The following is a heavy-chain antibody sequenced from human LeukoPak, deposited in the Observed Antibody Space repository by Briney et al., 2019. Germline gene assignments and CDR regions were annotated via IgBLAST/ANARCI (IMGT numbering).Heavy chain of an antibody. D-gene: IGHD3-22*01. CDR2: IYYSGST. Sequence: ASETLSLTCTVSGGSISSYYWSWIRQPPGKGLEWIGYIYYSGSTNYNPSLKSRVTISVDMSKNQFSLKLSSVTAADTAVYYCARGLAYYYDSSGYPLDYWGQGTLVTVSS. CDR3: ARGLAYYYDSSGYPLDY. J-gene: IGHJ4*02. CDR1: GGSISSYY. V-gene: IGHV4-59*01.